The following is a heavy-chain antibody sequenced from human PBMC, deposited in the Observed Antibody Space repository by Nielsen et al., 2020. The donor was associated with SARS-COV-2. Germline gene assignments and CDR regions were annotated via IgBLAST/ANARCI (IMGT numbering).Heavy chain of an antibody. J-gene: IGHJ6*03. Sequence: GESLKISCAASGFTFSSYWMNWVRQAPGKGLEWVANIKQDGSEKYYGDSVKGRFTISRDNAKNSLYLQMNSLRAEDTAVYYCARKESTGYSSSWYYYYYMDVWGKGTTVTVSS. CDR1: GFTFSSYW. CDR3: ARKESTGYSSSWYYYYYMDV. CDR2: IKQDGSEK. V-gene: IGHV3-7*01. D-gene: IGHD6-13*01.